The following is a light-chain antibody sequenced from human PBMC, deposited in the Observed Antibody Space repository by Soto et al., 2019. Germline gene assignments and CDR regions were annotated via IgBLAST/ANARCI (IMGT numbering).Light chain of an antibody. V-gene: IGLV2-8*01. Sequence: QSVLTQPPSASGSPGRSVTISCSRTSSDIGVYNYVSWYQQHPGKAPKLMIYEVSKRPSGVPDRFSGSKSGNTASLTVSGLQAEDEADYYCSSYAGSNNLYVFGTGTKVTVL. J-gene: IGLJ1*01. CDR2: EVS. CDR3: SSYAGSNNLYV. CDR1: SSDIGVYNY.